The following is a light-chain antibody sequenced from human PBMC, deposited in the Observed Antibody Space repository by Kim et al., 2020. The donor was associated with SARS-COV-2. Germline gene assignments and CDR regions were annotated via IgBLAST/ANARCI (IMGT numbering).Light chain of an antibody. J-gene: IGKJ1*01. CDR3: QQYKTEPWT. V-gene: IGKV1-5*03. Sequence: DIQMTQSPSTLSASVGDSVTITCRASQSISGWLAWYEQKPGKAPQLLIYKASLLESGVPLRFSGSGSGTDFSLTISSLQPDDSSTYYCQQYKTEPWTFGQGTKVEIK. CDR1: QSISGW. CDR2: KAS.